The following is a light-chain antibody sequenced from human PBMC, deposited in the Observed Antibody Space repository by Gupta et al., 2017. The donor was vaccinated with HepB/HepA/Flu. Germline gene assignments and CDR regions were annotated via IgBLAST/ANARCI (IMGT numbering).Light chain of an antibody. Sequence: QSVLTQPPSASGTPGQRVTISCSGSSSNIGRNYVYWYRQVPGTAPKLLIYRNNQRPSGVPDRFSGSKSGTSASLAISGLRSEDEADDYCAAWDDSLSGWVFGGGTKLTVL. CDR3: AAWDDSLSGWV. CDR1: SSNIGRNY. J-gene: IGLJ3*02. V-gene: IGLV1-47*01. CDR2: RNN.